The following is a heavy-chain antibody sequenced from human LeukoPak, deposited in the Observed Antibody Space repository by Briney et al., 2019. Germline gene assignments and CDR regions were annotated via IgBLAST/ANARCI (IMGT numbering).Heavy chain of an antibody. V-gene: IGHV4-59*08. CDR2: IYYSGST. CDR3: ARRRAVPGFYYFDY. CDR1: GGSISSYY. D-gene: IGHD6-19*01. J-gene: IGHJ4*02. Sequence: ETLSLTCTVSGGSISSYYWTWLRQPPGKGLEWIGYIYYSGSTNYNPSLKSRVTISVDTSKNQFSLKLSSLTAADTAVYYCARRRAVPGFYYFDYWGQGTLVTASS.